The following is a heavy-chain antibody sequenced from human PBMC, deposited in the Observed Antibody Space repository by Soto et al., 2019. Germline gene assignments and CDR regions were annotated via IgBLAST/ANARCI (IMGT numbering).Heavy chain of an antibody. D-gene: IGHD3-22*01. Sequence: SETLALTCTVSGGSVSSGSYYWSWIREPPWKGLEGILYIYYSGSTDYNPSLKSRFTISVYTSKNHLSLXLSSVTAADKAVHYCARAASFRWXXNYFDYWGQGTLVTAS. V-gene: IGHV4-61*01. J-gene: IGHJ4*02. CDR2: IYYSGST. CDR1: GGSVSSGSYY. CDR3: ARAASFRWXXNYFDY.